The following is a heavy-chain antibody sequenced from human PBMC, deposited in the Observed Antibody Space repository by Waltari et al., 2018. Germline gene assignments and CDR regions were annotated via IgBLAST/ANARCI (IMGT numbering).Heavy chain of an antibody. Sequence: EVQLVESGGGLVQPGGSLRLSCAASGFTFSSYGMNWVRQAPGKGLEWISYISGSGTTIYYADSVKGRFTNSRDDAENSLYLQMNSLRAEDTALYYCARRFDSWGQGTRVTVSS. CDR3: ARRFDS. CDR1: GFTFSSYG. J-gene: IGHJ4*02. V-gene: IGHV3-48*03. CDR2: ISGSGTTI.